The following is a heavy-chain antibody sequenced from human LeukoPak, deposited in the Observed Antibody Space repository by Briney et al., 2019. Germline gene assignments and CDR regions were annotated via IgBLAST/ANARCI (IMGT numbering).Heavy chain of an antibody. CDR1: GFIVSSNY. V-gene: IGHV3-11*03. Sequence: GGSLRLSCAASGFIVSSNYMNWIRQAPGKGLEWLSYISSSGSSTPYADSVKGRFTISRDNTRNSLYLQMTSLRADDTAVYYCSKWDYYDSSGYHDAFDIWGQGTMVTVSS. J-gene: IGHJ3*02. CDR2: ISSSGSST. CDR3: SKWDYYDSSGYHDAFDI. D-gene: IGHD3-22*01.